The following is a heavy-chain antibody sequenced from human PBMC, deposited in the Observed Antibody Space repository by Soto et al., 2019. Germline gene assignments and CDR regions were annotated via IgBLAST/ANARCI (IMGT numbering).Heavy chain of an antibody. J-gene: IGHJ4*02. CDR3: AKDRVSEHNNGWPQGS. Sequence: SVKVSCKASGFTFSSSAVQWVRQARGQRLEWIGKIVVGSGNTNYAQKFQERVTITRDMSTSTAYMELSSLRSDDTAVYYCAKDRVSEHNNGWPQGSWGQGTQVTVSS. V-gene: IGHV1-58*01. CDR1: GFTFSSSA. CDR2: IVVGSGNT. D-gene: IGHD6-19*01.